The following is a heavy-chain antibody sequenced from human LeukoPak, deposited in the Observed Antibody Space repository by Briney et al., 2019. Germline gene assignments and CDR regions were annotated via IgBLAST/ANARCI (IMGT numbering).Heavy chain of an antibody. CDR3: ARDRNGGNTYYFDY. D-gene: IGHD4-23*01. CDR1: GFTFDDYG. Sequence: GGSLRLSCAASGFTFDDYGMSWVRQAPGKGLELVSGINWNGGSTFTISRDNAKNSLYLQMNSLRAEDAALYYCARDRNGGNTYYFDYWGQGTLVTVSS. J-gene: IGHJ4*02. CDR2: INWNGGST. V-gene: IGHV3-20*04.